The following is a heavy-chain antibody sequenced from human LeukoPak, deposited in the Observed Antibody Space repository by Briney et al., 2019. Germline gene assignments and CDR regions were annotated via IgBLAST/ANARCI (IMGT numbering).Heavy chain of an antibody. CDR1: GFIFSNYA. D-gene: IGHD6-6*01. CDR3: AKDRSSSSTYDY. J-gene: IGHJ4*02. V-gene: IGHV3-23*01. Sequence: GGSLRLSCAASGFIFSNYAMSWVRQAPGKGLEWVSGIRDSGTNTYYADSVKGRFTISRDNFKNTVDLQMNSLRGEDTAVYYCAKDRSSSSTYDYWGQGTLVTVSS. CDR2: IRDSGTNT.